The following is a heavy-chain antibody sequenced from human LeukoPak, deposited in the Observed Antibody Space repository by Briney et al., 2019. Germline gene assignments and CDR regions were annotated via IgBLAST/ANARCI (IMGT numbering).Heavy chain of an antibody. D-gene: IGHD6-19*01. CDR1: GFTFSSYG. J-gene: IGHJ6*02. CDR2: IWYDGSNK. CDR3: ARDIAVAGPGFYYYYYGMDV. V-gene: IGHV3-33*01. Sequence: GGSLRLPCAASGFTFSSYGMHWVRQAPGKGLEWVAVIWYDGSNKYYADSVKGRFTISRDNSKNTLYLQMNSLRAEDTAVYYCARDIAVAGPGFYYYYYGMDVWGQGTTVTVSS.